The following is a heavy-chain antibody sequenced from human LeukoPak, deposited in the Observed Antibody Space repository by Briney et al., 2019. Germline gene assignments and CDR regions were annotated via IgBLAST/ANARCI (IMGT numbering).Heavy chain of an antibody. Sequence: AASVKVSCKASGYTFTGYYMHWVRQAPGQGLEWMGWINPNSGGTNYAQKFQGRVTMTRDTSISTGYMELSRLRSDDTAVYYCARVRLRGPGSNWFDPWGQGTLVTVSS. CDR2: INPNSGGT. D-gene: IGHD3-16*01. V-gene: IGHV1-2*02. CDR3: ARVRLRGPGSNWFDP. CDR1: GYTFTGYY. J-gene: IGHJ5*02.